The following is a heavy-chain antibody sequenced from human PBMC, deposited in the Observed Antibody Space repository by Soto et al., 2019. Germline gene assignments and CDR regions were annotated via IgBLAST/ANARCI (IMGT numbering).Heavy chain of an antibody. CDR3: AREGFCRGGSCHSGLNY. CDR2: IKHDGSEK. D-gene: IGHD2-15*01. J-gene: IGHJ4*02. Sequence: EVQLVESGGGLVQPGGSLRLSCAASGFTFSNYWMSWVRQAPGKGLEWVANIKHDGSEKYYVDSVKGRFTISRDNAKNSLYLQMNSLRAEDTAVYYCAREGFCRGGSCHSGLNYWGQGTLVTVSS. CDR1: GFTFSNYW. V-gene: IGHV3-7*01.